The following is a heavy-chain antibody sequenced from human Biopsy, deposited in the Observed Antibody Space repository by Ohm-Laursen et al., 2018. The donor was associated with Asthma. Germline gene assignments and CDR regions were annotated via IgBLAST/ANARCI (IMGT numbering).Heavy chain of an antibody. CDR2: INSVFGTT. V-gene: IGHV1-69*01. J-gene: IGHJ4*02. Sequence: SVKLSCKSLGGTFNTYVIGWVRHAPGHGLEWMGGINSVFGTTTYPQKFHDRVTITADDSTSTVYMELSSLRSEDTAVYYCARKAGSCISRTCYSLDFWGQGTLVTVSS. CDR1: GGTFNTYV. D-gene: IGHD2-2*01. CDR3: ARKAGSCISRTCYSLDF.